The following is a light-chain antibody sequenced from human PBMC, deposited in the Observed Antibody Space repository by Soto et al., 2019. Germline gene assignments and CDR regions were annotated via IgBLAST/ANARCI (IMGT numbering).Light chain of an antibody. CDR3: QKYNSAPST. Sequence: DIQMTQSPSSLSASVGDRVTITCRASQGISNYLAWYQQKPGTVPKLLISAASTLQTVVPSRFSGCGSGTDFTLTISSLQPEDVATSYCQKYNSAPSTFGQGTKVDIK. V-gene: IGKV1-27*01. CDR1: QGISNY. J-gene: IGKJ1*01. CDR2: AAS.